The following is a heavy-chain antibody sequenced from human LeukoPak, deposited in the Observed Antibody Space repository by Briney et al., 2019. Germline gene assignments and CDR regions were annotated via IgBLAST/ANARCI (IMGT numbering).Heavy chain of an antibody. CDR2: IMAIFGTA. J-gene: IGHJ4*02. CDR1: GGTFSSYA. D-gene: IGHD3-22*01. V-gene: IGHV1-69*05. Sequence: SVKVSCKASGGTFSSYAICWVGQDPGHRREWMGGIMAIFGTANYAQKCQGRVTITTDESTSTAYMELSSLRSEDTAVYYCARAEYYYDSSGYKNREYYFDYWGQGTLVTVSS. CDR3: ARAEYYYDSSGYKNREYYFDY.